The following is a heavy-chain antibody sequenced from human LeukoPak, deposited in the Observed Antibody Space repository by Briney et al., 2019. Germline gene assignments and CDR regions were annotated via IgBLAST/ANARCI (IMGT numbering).Heavy chain of an antibody. J-gene: IGHJ4*02. CDR1: GYTFIDYY. V-gene: IGHV1-2*02. Sequence: GASVKVSCKASGYTFIDYYIHWVRQAPGQGLEWMGWINPNSGGTNYAQKFQGRVTMTRDTSISTAYMELIRLRSDDTAVYYCARVLPGYCSGGSCSNSPFDYWGQGTLVTVSS. CDR3: ARVLPGYCSGGSCSNSPFDY. D-gene: IGHD2-15*01. CDR2: INPNSGGT.